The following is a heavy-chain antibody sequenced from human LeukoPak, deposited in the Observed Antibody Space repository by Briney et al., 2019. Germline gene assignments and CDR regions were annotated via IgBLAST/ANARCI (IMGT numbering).Heavy chain of an antibody. V-gene: IGHV3-21*01. CDR3: ARDEPDLAAAATYYFDY. CDR2: ISGGSRYI. Sequence: GGSLRLSCAASGFTFSGYTMNWVRQAPGKGLEWVSSISGGSRYIFYADSLKGRFTISRDNAKNSLYLQMNSLRAEDTAVYYCARDEPDLAAAATYYFDYWGQGTLVTVSS. J-gene: IGHJ4*02. D-gene: IGHD6-13*01. CDR1: GFTFSGYT.